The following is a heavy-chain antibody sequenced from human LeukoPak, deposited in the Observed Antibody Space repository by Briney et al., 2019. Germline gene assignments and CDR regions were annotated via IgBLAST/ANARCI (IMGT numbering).Heavy chain of an antibody. CDR2: ISSSGSTI. V-gene: IGHV3-11*01. CDR3: ASQYDYWSGYYDY. J-gene: IGHJ4*02. D-gene: IGHD3-3*01. CDR1: GFTFSDYY. Sequence: GGSLRLSCAASGFTFSDYYMSWIRQAPGKGLEWVSYISSSGSTIYYADSVKGRFTISRDNAKNSLYLQMNSLRAEDTAVYYCASQYDYWSGYYDYWGQGTLVTVSS.